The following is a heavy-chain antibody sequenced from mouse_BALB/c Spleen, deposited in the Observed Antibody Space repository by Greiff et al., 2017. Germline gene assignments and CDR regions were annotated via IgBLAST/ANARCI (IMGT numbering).Heavy chain of an antibody. CDR1: GFTFSSYG. CDR3: ARHVDPYGNWRDY. V-gene: IGHV5-6*01. CDR2: ISSGGSYT. J-gene: IGHJ4*01. Sequence: EVKLVESGGDLVKPGGSLKLSCAASGFTFSSYGMSWVRQTPDKRLEWVATISSGGSYTYYPDSVKGRFTISRDNAKNTLYLQMSSLKSEDTAMYYCARHVDPYGNWRDYWGQGTSVTVSS. D-gene: IGHD2-1*01.